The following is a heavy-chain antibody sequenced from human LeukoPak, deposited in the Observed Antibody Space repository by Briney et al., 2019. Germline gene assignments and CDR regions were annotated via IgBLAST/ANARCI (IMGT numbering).Heavy chain of an antibody. D-gene: IGHD3-16*01. V-gene: IGHV4-59*01. CDR2: IYYSGST. Sequence: SETLSLTCTVSGGSISSYYWSWIRQPPGKGLEWIGYIYYSGSTNCNPSLKSRVTISVDTSKNQFSLKLSSVTAADTAVYYCARETSQKGAHYMDVWGQGTTVTISS. J-gene: IGHJ6*03. CDR3: ARETSQKGAHYMDV. CDR1: GGSISSYY.